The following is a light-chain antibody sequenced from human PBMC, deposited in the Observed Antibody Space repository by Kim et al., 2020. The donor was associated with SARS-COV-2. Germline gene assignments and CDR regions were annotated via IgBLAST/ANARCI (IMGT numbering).Light chain of an antibody. Sequence: DIVMTQSPDSLAVSLGERATINCKSSQSLFYSSNNNNYLGWYQKKPGQPPRLLIHWASTRESGVPDRFSGSGSGTDFTLTISSLQAEDVAVYYCQQYYTTPLTFGGGTKVDIK. CDR3: QQYYTTPLT. CDR2: WAS. J-gene: IGKJ4*01. CDR1: QSLFYSSNNNNY. V-gene: IGKV4-1*01.